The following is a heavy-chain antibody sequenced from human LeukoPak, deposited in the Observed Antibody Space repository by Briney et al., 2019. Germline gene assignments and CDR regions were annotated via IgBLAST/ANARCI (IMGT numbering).Heavy chain of an antibody. D-gene: IGHD1-14*01. J-gene: IGHJ4*02. CDR2: ISAYNGNT. CDR3: ARSTGGSPGSLFDY. Sequence: ASVKVSCKVSGYTLTELSMHWVRQAPGKGLEWMGWISAYNGNTNYAQKLQGRGTMTTDTSTSTAYMELRSLRSDDTAVYYCARSTGGSPGSLFDYWGQGTLVTVSS. V-gene: IGHV1-18*01. CDR1: GYTLTELS.